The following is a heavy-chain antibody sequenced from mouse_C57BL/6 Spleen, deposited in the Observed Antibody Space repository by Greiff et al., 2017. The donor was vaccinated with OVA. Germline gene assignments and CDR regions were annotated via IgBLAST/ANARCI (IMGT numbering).Heavy chain of an antibody. Sequence: EVQLQQSGAELVRPGASVKLSCTASGFTIKGYYMHWVKQRPEQGLEWIGRIDPEDGDTDYAAKFQGKATMTADTSSNTAYLQLSSLTSEDTAVYYCTTGARYYYAMDYWGQGTSVTVSS. J-gene: IGHJ4*01. CDR3: TTGARYYYAMDY. CDR2: IDPEDGDT. CDR1: GFTIKGYY. V-gene: IGHV14-1*01.